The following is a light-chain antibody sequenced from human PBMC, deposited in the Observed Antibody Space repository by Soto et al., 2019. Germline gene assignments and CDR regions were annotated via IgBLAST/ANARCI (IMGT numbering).Light chain of an antibody. CDR1: QSVSSW. CDR3: QQYNSFSAT. CDR2: DAS. Sequence: DIQMTQFPSTLSASAGDRVTITCRASQSVSSWLAWYQQKPGKAPKVLIYDASSLESGVPSRFSGNGSGTEFTLTISSLQPDDFATYYCQQYNSFSATFGQGTKVDI. V-gene: IGKV1-5*01. J-gene: IGKJ1*01.